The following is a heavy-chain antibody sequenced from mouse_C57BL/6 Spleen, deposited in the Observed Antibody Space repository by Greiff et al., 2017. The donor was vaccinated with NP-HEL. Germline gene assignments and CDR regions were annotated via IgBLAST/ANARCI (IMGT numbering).Heavy chain of an antibody. D-gene: IGHD3-2*02. CDR3: AREVTAQATFTFDY. Sequence: EVQGVESGGGLVKPGGSLKLSCAASGFTFSSYAMSWVRQTPEKRLEWVATISDGGSYTYYPDNVKGRFTISRDNAKNNLYLQMSHLKSEDTAMYYCAREVTAQATFTFDYWGQGTTLTVSS. J-gene: IGHJ2*01. CDR2: ISDGGSYT. CDR1: GFTFSSYA. V-gene: IGHV5-4*01.